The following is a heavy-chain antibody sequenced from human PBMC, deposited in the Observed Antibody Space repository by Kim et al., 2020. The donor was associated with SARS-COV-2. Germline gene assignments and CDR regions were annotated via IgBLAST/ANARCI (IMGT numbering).Heavy chain of an antibody. CDR3: AKGHFPVATIQYYYYGMDV. J-gene: IGHJ6*02. D-gene: IGHD5-12*01. CDR1: GFTFDDYA. CDR2: ISGDGGST. V-gene: IGHV3-43*02. Sequence: GGSLRLSCAASGFTFDDYAMHWVRQAPGKGLEWVSLISGDGGSTYYADSVKGRFTISRDNSKNSLYLQMNSLRTEDTALYYCAKGHFPVATIQYYYYGMDVWGQGTTITVSS.